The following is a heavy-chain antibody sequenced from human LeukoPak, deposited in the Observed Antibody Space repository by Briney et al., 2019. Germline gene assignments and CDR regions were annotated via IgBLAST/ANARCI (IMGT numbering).Heavy chain of an antibody. CDR2: IIPIFGTA. V-gene: IGHV1-69*13. D-gene: IGHD4-17*01. CDR1: GYTFTSYA. J-gene: IGHJ6*02. CDR3: ASHPNYGDYAVNGMDV. Sequence: SVKVSCKASGYTFTSYAMNWVRQAPGQGLEWMGGIIPIFGTANYAQKFQGRVTITADESTSTAYMELSSLRSEDTAVYYCASHPNYGDYAVNGMDVWGQGTTVTVS.